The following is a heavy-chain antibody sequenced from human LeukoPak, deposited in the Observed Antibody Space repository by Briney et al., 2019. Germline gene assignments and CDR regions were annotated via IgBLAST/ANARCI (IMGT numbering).Heavy chain of an antibody. Sequence: PGGSLRLSXAASGFTFSSYGMHWVRQAPGKGLEWVAFIRYDGSNKYYADSVKGRFTISRDNSKNTLYLQMNSLRAEDTAVYYCAKDLYGGIVALDYWGQGTLVTVSS. CDR2: IRYDGSNK. D-gene: IGHD4-23*01. CDR3: AKDLYGGIVALDY. V-gene: IGHV3-30*02. J-gene: IGHJ4*02. CDR1: GFTFSSYG.